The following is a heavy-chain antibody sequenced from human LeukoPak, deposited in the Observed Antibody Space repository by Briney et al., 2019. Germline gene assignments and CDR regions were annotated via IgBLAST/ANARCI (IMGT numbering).Heavy chain of an antibody. CDR1: GDSISNYY. V-gene: IGHV4-59*01. CDR3: ARWAGRDFDSSGYLRD. Sequence: SETLSLTCTASGDSISNYYWNWIRQTPRKGLEWIVYMYYSGSTNYNPSLRSRVTVSVDTSKNQFSLKLNSVTAADTAVYYCARWAGRDFDSSGYLRDWGQGVLVTVSS. CDR2: MYYSGST. J-gene: IGHJ4*02. D-gene: IGHD3-22*01.